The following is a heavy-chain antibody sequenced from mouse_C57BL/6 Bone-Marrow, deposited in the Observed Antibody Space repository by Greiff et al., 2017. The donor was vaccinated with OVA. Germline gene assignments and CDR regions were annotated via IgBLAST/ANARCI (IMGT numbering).Heavy chain of an antibody. CDR1: GYTFTSYW. CDR2: IDPSDSYT. Sequence: VQLQQPGAELVKPGASVKLSCKASGYTFTSYWMQWVKQRPGQGLAWIGEIDPSDSYTNYNQKFKGKATLTVDTSSSTAYMQLSSLTSEDSAVFDCERTRAANWGFAYWGQGTLVTVSA. J-gene: IGHJ3*01. CDR3: ERTRAANWGFAY. D-gene: IGHD4-1*01. V-gene: IGHV1-50*01.